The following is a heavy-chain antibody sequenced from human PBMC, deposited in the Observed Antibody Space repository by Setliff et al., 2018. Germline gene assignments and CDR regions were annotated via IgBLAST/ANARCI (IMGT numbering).Heavy chain of an antibody. CDR3: ARSPHYYDSSGYCYYFDF. CDR2: IIPIFGTA. CDR1: GGTFSSYA. D-gene: IGHD3-22*01. V-gene: IGHV1-69*13. J-gene: IGHJ4*02. Sequence: GASVKVSCKASGGTFSSYAISWVRQAPGQGLEWMGGIIPIFGTANYAQKFQGRVTINADESTRTVYMELSRLRSQDTAIYYCARSPHYYDSSGYCYYFDFWGQGTPVTVSS.